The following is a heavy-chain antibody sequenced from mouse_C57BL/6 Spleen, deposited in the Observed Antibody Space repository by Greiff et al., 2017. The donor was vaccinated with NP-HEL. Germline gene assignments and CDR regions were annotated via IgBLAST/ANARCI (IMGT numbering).Heavy chain of an antibody. Sequence: VQLQQSGAELVRPGASVTLSFPSSCFNLKYDYIHLVKQRPEQGLEWIGWIDPENGDTEYASKFQGKATITADTSSNTAYLQLSSLTSEDTAVYYCTRSLTGPFDYWGQGTTLTVSS. J-gene: IGHJ2*01. CDR2: IDPENGDT. V-gene: IGHV14-4*01. CDR1: CFNLKYDY. D-gene: IGHD4-1*01. CDR3: TRSLTGPFDY.